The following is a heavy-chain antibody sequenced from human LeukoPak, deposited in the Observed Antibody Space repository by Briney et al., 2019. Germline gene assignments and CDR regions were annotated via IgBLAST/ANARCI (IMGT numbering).Heavy chain of an antibody. CDR1: GFTFSSYA. CDR2: ISGSGDST. CDR3: ARARGYSYGSLRAYCYGMDV. V-gene: IGHV3-23*01. D-gene: IGHD5-18*01. J-gene: IGHJ6*02. Sequence: GGSLRLSCAASGFTFSSYAMSWARQAPGKGLEWVSAISGSGDSTYYADSVKGRFTISRDNSKDTLYLQMNSLRAEGTALYYCARARGYSYGSLRAYCYGMDVWGQGTTVTFSS.